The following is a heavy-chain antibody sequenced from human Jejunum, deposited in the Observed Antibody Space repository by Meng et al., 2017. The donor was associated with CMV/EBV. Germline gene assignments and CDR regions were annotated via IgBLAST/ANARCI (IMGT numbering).Heavy chain of an antibody. J-gene: IGHJ4*02. CDR3: AREKRFTNYFDS. D-gene: IGHD3-10*01. CDR2: ISYEGSTK. Sequence: CAASGFTITTYPIHWVRQAPGKGLEWVAGISYEGSTKYLADSVKGQFSVSRDSSKNTVYLQMNSLRAEDTAVYYCAREKRFTNYFDSWGRGTLVTVS. V-gene: IGHV3-30-3*01. CDR1: GFTITTYP.